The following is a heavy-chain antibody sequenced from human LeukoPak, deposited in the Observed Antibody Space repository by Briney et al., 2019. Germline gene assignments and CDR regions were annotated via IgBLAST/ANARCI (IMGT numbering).Heavy chain of an antibody. V-gene: IGHV4-39*07. CDR2: IYYSGSA. CDR3: ARVGDYALKD. Sequence: PSETLSLTCTVSGGSVNSGTYYWSWIRQPPGKGLEWIGNIYYSGSAYYNPSLKSRVTMSVDTSKNQFSLKLSSVTAADTAVYYCARVGDYALKDWGQGTLVTVSS. D-gene: IGHD3-16*01. J-gene: IGHJ4*02. CDR1: GGSVNSGTYY.